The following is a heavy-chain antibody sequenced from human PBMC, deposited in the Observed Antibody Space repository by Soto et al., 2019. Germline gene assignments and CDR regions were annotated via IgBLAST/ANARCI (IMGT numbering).Heavy chain of an antibody. V-gene: IGHV4-4*07. CDR3: ARESTVAGTDNWFDS. CDR2: IYTSGST. CDR1: GAFISCYC. Sequence: PSETLSLTCAVSGAFISCYCLSGIRQPTGKGLEWIGRIYTSGSTKYSPSLKSRATMSVDTSKKQFSLKLNSVTAADTAVYYCARESTVAGTDNWFDSWGQGTLVTVSS. J-gene: IGHJ5*01. D-gene: IGHD6-13*01.